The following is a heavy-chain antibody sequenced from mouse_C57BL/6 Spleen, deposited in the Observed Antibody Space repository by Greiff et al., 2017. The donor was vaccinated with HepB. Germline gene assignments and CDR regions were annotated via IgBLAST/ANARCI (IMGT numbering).Heavy chain of an antibody. J-gene: IGHJ4*01. CDR3: ARRRATVVPYAMDY. CDR2: INPNYGTT. V-gene: IGHV1-39*01. Sequence: EVKLQESGPELVKPGASVKISCKASGYSFTDYNMNWVKQSNGKSLEWIGVINPNYGTTSYNQKFKGKATLTVDQSSSTAYMQLNSLTSEDSAVYYCARRRATVVPYAMDYWGQGTSVTVSS. D-gene: IGHD1-1*01. CDR1: GYSFTDYN.